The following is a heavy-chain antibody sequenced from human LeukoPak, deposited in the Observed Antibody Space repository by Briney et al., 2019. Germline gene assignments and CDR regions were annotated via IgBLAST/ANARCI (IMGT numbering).Heavy chain of an antibody. CDR3: GRHAYGGSPPLS. CDR2: IYVSGTT. CDR1: GFTVRDSY. D-gene: IGHD3-10*01. Sequence: GGSLRLSCAASGFTVRDSYMGWVRQAPGKRLEWLAFIYVSGTTFYAASVKGRFTISRDNSKNTVYFQMNSLRAEDTALYYCGRHAYGGSPPLSWGQGTLVTVSS. V-gene: IGHV3-66*04. J-gene: IGHJ4*02.